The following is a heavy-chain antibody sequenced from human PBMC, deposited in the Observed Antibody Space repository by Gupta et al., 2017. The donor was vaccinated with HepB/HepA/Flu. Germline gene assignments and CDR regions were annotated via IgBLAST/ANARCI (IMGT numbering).Heavy chain of an antibody. J-gene: IGHJ4*02. CDR2: IYSSGST. D-gene: IGHD3-10*01. V-gene: IGHV4-59*11. CDR1: GGSIGTHY. Sequence: QVQLQESGPGLVKPSETLSLTCTVSGGSIGTHYWSWIRPPPGKGLDWVGFIYSSGSTEYNPSLRGRATILVDTFKNQLSLNVDSVTAADTAVDYGARGSFTLVRGSFEYWGQGTLVTVSS. CDR3: ARGSFTLVRGSFEY.